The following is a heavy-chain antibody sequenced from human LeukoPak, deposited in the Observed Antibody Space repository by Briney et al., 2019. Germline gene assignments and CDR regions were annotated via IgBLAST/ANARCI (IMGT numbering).Heavy chain of an antibody. Sequence: PSETLSLTCTVSRYSISSGYYWGWIRQPPGKGLEWIGSISHSGSTYYNPSLKSRVTISVDTSKNQFSLKLRSVTAADTAVYYCARSWFSTGPADYWGQGTLVTVSS. CDR2: ISHSGST. D-gene: IGHD6-13*01. CDR1: RYSISSGYY. J-gene: IGHJ4*02. V-gene: IGHV4-38-2*02. CDR3: ARSWFSTGPADY.